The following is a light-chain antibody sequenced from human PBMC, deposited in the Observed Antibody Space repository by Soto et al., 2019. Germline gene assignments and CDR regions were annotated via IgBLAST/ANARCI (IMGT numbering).Light chain of an antibody. J-gene: IGLJ1*01. Sequence: QSVLTQPASVSGSPGQSITISCTGTSSDVGGYNYVSWYQQHPGKAPKFMIYEVSNRPSGVSNRFSGSKSGSTASLTISGLQAEDEADYYCSSYTSSGTYVFGTGTKVTVL. CDR1: SSDVGGYNY. CDR3: SSYTSSGTYV. V-gene: IGLV2-14*01. CDR2: EVS.